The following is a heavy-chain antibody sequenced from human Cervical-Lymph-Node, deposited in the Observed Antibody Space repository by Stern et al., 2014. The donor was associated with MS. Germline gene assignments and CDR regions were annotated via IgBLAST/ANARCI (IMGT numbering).Heavy chain of an antibody. V-gene: IGHV3-33*01. CDR1: GFSFSGYG. D-gene: IGHD7-27*01. Sequence: VQLVESGGGVVQPGKSLRLSCVASGFSFSGYGMQWVRQAPGKGLEWVAVISNDGSDIKYADSVKGRFTISRDNSQKTLFLHMSSLRAEDTAVYYCARPRVWGKSVYGMDVWGQGTTVTVAS. J-gene: IGHJ6*02. CDR3: ARPRVWGKSVYGMDV. CDR2: ISNDGSDI.